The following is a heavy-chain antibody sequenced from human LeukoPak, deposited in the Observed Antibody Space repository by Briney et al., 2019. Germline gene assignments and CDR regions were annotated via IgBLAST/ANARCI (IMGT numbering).Heavy chain of an antibody. V-gene: IGHV4-38-2*01. CDR2: IYHSGST. D-gene: IGHD3-22*01. CDR3: ASLYYDSSGESTFDY. CDR1: GYSISSGYY. Sequence: SETLSLTCAVSGYSISSGYYWGWIRQPPGKGLEWIGSIYHSGSTSYNPSLKSRVTISVDTSKNQFSLKLSSVTAADTAVYYCASLYYDSSGESTFDYWGQGTLVTVSS. J-gene: IGHJ4*02.